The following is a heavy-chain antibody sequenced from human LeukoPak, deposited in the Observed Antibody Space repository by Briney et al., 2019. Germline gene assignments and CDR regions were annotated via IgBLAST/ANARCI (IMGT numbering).Heavy chain of an antibody. V-gene: IGHV3-74*01. J-gene: IGHJ4*02. CDR1: GFTFSSYW. Sequence: GGSLRLSCAASGFTFSSYWMHWVRHAPGKGVVWVSRINSDGSSTSYADSVKGRFTISRDNAKNTLYLQMNSLRAEDTAVYYCARAKWLRFDYWGQGTLVTVSS. D-gene: IGHD5-12*01. CDR3: ARAKWLRFDY. CDR2: INSDGSST.